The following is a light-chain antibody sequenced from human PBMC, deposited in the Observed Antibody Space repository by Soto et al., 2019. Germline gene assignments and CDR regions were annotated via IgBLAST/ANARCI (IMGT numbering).Light chain of an antibody. J-gene: IGKJ1*01. CDR3: QQYGGSTRT. CDR1: QSVTTQ. CDR2: GAS. V-gene: IGKV3-20*01. Sequence: IVLTQSPGTLSLSPGERATLSCRASQSVTTQLAWYQQKPGQAPRLIIHGASSRATGVPDRITGSGSGTDFTLSIGRLEPEDCAVYYCQQYGGSTRTFGQGTKVDIK.